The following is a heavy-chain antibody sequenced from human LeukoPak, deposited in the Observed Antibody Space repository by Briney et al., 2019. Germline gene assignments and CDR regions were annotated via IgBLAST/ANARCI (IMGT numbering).Heavy chain of an antibody. D-gene: IGHD2-2*01. J-gene: IGHJ5*02. CDR2: IYYSGST. CDR3: ARDPCSSTSCPFEIPWFDP. V-gene: IGHV4-39*07. CDR1: GGSISSSSYY. Sequence: SETLSLTCTVSGGSISSSSYYWGWIRQPPGKGLEWIGSIYYSGSTYYNPSLKSRVTISVGTSKNQFSLKLSSVTAADTAVYYCARDPCSSTSCPFEIPWFDPWGQGTLVTVSS.